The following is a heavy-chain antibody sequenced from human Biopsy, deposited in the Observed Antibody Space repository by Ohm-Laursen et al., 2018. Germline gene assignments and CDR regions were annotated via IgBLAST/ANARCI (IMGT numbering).Heavy chain of an antibody. J-gene: IGHJ6*02. Sequence: TLSLTCAVYGGSFSGYYWSWIRQPPGKGLEWIGEINHRGSTNYNPSLKSRVTISVDTSKNQFSLKLRPVTAADTAVYYCARAVDYYDPYYYYDLDVWGQGTTVTVSS. V-gene: IGHV4-34*01. CDR2: INHRGST. D-gene: IGHD3-16*01. CDR1: GGSFSGYY. CDR3: ARAVDYYDPYYYYDLDV.